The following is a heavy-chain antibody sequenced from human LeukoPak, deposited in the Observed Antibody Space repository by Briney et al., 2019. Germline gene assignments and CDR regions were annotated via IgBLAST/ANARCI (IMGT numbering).Heavy chain of an antibody. CDR2: ISYDGSNK. Sequence: GGSLRLSCAASGFTFSSYAMHWVRQAPGKGLEWVAVISYDGSNKYYADSVKGRFTISRDNAKNSLYLQMNSLRAEDTAVYYCAERFDYWGQGALVTVSS. J-gene: IGHJ4*02. CDR1: GFTFSSYA. V-gene: IGHV3-30*04. D-gene: IGHD6-25*01. CDR3: AERFDY.